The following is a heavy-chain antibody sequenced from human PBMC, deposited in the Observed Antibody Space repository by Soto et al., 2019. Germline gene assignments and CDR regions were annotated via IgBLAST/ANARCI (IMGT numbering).Heavy chain of an antibody. V-gene: IGHV4-34*01. J-gene: IGHJ4*02. CDR1: GGSFSGYY. CDR3: ARGSALAAAANFDY. D-gene: IGHD6-13*01. Sequence: SETLSLTCAVYGGSFSGYYWSWIRQPPGKGLEWIGEINHSGSTNYNPSLKSRVTISVDTSKNQFSLKLSSVTAADTAVYYCARGSALAAAANFDYWGQGTLVTVSS. CDR2: INHSGST.